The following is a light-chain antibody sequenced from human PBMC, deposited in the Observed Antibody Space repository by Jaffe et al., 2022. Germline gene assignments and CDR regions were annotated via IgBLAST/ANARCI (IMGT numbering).Light chain of an antibody. CDR2: DVS. Sequence: QSALTQPASVSGSPGQSITISCTGTSSDIGSYNYVSWYQQHPDKAPKLMIYDVSDRPSGVSNRFSGSKSGNTASLTISGLQAEDESDYYCSSYRDSNTYVFGTGTKVTVL. CDR1: SSDIGSYNY. J-gene: IGLJ1*01. CDR3: SSYRDSNTYV. V-gene: IGLV2-14*03.